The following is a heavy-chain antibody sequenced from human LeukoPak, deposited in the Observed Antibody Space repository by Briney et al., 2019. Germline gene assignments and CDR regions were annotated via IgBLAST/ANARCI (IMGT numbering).Heavy chain of an antibody. V-gene: IGHV3-7*01. Sequence: GDSLRLSCAASGFTFTKYWMTWVRQAPGKGLEWVGNIKQDGSDKNCMDSVKGRFTISRDNTKNSVYLQMSSLRAEDTAVYYCARDPPPWVAVAGAGALDYWGQGTLVTVSS. D-gene: IGHD6-19*01. CDR2: IKQDGSDK. CDR3: ARDPPPWVAVAGAGALDY. J-gene: IGHJ4*02. CDR1: GFTFTKYW.